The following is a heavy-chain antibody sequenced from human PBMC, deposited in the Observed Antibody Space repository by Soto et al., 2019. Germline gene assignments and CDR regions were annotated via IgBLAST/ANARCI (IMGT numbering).Heavy chain of an antibody. CDR2: ISGSGGST. CDR3: AKEADISGYYPDY. J-gene: IGHJ4*02. CDR1: GLTFSNYG. Sequence: GGSLRLSCAASGLTFSNYGMHWVRQAPGKGLEWVSVISGSGGSTHYADSVKGRSTISRDNSKNTLHLQVNSLRGQDTAVYYCAKEADISGYYPDYWGQGTQVTVSS. D-gene: IGHD3-22*01. V-gene: IGHV3-23*01.